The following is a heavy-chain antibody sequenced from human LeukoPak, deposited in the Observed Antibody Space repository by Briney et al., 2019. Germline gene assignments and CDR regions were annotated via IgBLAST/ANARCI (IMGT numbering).Heavy chain of an antibody. D-gene: IGHD2-15*01. V-gene: IGHV3-23*01. CDR2: IRGSGGST. CDR1: GFTFSSYA. Sequence: PGGSLRLSCAASGFTFSSYAMSWVRQAPGKGLEWVSAIRGSGGSTYYADSVKGRFTISRDNSKNTLYLQMNSLRAEDTAVYYCAKGDQPIYCSGGSCYEEYYGMDVWGQGTTVTVSS. J-gene: IGHJ6*02. CDR3: AKGDQPIYCSGGSCYEEYYGMDV.